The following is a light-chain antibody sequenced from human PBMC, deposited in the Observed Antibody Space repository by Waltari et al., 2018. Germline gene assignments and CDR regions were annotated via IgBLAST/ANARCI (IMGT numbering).Light chain of an antibody. J-gene: IGLJ2*01. CDR1: SSDVGNYKR. Sequence: QSALTQPASVSGSPGQSITISCTGTSSDVGNYKRVSWYQQHPGKAPKLMISEVSKPPSGVSDRFSGSKSGDIASLTISGLQPEDEAEYFCSSYAGSSKGVFGGGTKVTVL. V-gene: IGLV2-23*02. CDR3: SSYAGSSKGV. CDR2: EVS.